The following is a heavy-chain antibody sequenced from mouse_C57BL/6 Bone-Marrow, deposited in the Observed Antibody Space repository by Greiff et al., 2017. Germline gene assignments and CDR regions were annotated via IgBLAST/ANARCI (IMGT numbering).Heavy chain of an antibody. J-gene: IGHJ1*03. CDR1: GYTFTDYY. Sequence: VHVKQSGPVLVKPGASVKMSCKASGYTFTDYYMNWVKQSHGKSLEWIGVINPYNGGTSYNQKFKGKATLTVDKSSSTAYMELNSLTSDDSAVYYCARTVIVWGTGTTVTVSS. D-gene: IGHD1-1*01. CDR2: INPYNGGT. CDR3: ARTVIV. V-gene: IGHV1-19*01.